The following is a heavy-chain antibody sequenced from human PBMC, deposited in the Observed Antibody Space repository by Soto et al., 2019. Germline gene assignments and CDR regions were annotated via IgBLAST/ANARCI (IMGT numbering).Heavy chain of an antibody. CDR1: GFTFSSFG. V-gene: IGHV3-33*01. CDR2: IWHDGTFT. J-gene: IGHJ3*02. D-gene: IGHD3-3*02. Sequence: QVQLVESGGGVVQSGRSPRLSCAASGFTFSSFGMHWVRQAPGKGLEWVALIWHDGTFTHYADSVKGRFTISRDNSKNRLYLQMNSLRADDTAVYYCARDRHFRGGPDDIWGQGTMVTVSS. CDR3: ARDRHFRGGPDDI.